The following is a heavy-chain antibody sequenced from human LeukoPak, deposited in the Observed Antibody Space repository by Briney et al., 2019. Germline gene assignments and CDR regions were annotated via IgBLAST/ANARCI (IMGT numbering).Heavy chain of an antibody. Sequence: GGSLRLSCAASGFIFSSYGMSWVRQAPGKGLEWVAYIQYDGSNEQYAHSVKGRFRISRDSSKNILYLQMNSLRAEDTAVYYCAKDRCSNGIGCYYYYMDVWGKGTTVTISS. J-gene: IGHJ6*03. CDR2: IQYDGSNE. D-gene: IGHD2-8*01. CDR1: GFIFSSYG. CDR3: AKDRCSNGIGCYYYYMDV. V-gene: IGHV3-30*02.